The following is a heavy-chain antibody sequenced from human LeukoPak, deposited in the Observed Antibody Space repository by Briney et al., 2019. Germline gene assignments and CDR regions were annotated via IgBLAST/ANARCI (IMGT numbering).Heavy chain of an antibody. CDR1: GFTFSSYS. CDR3: ARVGGEWFGGPCDY. Sequence: GGSLRLSCAASGFTFSSYSMNWVRQAPGKGLEWVSYISSSSSTTNYADSVKGRFTISRDNAKNSLYLQMNSLRTEDTALYYCARVGGEWFGGPCDYWGQGTLVTVSS. CDR2: ISSSSSTT. D-gene: IGHD3-10*01. J-gene: IGHJ4*02. V-gene: IGHV3-48*01.